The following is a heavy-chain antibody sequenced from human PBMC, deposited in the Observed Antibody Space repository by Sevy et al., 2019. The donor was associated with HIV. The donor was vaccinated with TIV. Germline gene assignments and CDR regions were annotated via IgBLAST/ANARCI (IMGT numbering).Heavy chain of an antibody. J-gene: IGHJ4*02. CDR3: AKVRVTVFGVVVTFDS. Sequence: GGSLRLSCAASGFTFDSYAMHWVRQVAGKGLEWVSTISGSGYATYYADSVKGRFIISTDTSRNTLYLQMNSLRVEDSAVYFCAKVRVTVFGVVVTFDSWGQGTLVTVSS. CDR1: GFTFDSYA. D-gene: IGHD3-3*01. CDR2: ISGSGYAT. V-gene: IGHV3-23*01.